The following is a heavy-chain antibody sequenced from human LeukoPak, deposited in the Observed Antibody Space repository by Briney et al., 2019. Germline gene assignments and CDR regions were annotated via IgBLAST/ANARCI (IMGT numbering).Heavy chain of an antibody. Sequence: PSETLSLTCTVSGGSVSSYYWSWIRQPPGKGLEWIGYIYYSGSTNYNPSLKSRVTISVDTSKNQFSLKLSSVTAADTAVYYCASWGDDSSGYYVAYWGQGTLVTVSS. V-gene: IGHV4-59*02. J-gene: IGHJ4*02. CDR2: IYYSGST. CDR1: GGSVSSYY. D-gene: IGHD3-22*01. CDR3: ASWGDDSSGYYVAY.